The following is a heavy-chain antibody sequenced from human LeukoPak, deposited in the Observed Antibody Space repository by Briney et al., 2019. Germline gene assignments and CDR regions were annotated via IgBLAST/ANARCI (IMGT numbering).Heavy chain of an antibody. J-gene: IGHJ6*03. CDR1: GFTFSSYE. CDR2: ISSSGSTI. Sequence: GGSLRLSCAASGFTFSSYEMNWVRQAPGKGLEWVSYISSSGSTIYYADSVKGRFTISRDNARNSLYLQMNSLRAEDTAVYYCARPADFWSGYSMDVWGKGTTVTVSS. V-gene: IGHV3-48*03. CDR3: ARPADFWSGYSMDV. D-gene: IGHD3-3*01.